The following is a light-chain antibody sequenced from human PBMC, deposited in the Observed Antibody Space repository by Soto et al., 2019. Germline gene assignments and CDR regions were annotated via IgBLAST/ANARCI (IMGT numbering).Light chain of an antibody. CDR3: QQRLFWPLFT. J-gene: IGKJ2*01. Sequence: EIVLTQSPATVSLSPGESATLSCRASQNIHSFLAWYQQRPGQAHRLLIYDASFRATAIPARFNGSGSGTDFTLTITRLEPEDFAVYYCQQRLFWPLFTFGQGTRLEIK. V-gene: IGKV3-11*01. CDR2: DAS. CDR1: QNIHSF.